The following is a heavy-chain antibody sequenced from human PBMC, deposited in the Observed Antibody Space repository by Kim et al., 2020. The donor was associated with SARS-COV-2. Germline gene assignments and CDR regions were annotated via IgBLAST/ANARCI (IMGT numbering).Heavy chain of an antibody. CDR1: GFTFSSYA. D-gene: IGHD5-12*01. J-gene: IGHJ4*02. V-gene: IGHV3-23*01. CDR3: AKDRFRDGYNYSPEFDY. CDR2: ISGSGGST. Sequence: GGSLRLSCAASGFTFSSYAMSWVRQAPGKGLEWVSAISGSGGSTYYADSVKGRFTISRDNSKNTLYLQMNSLRAEDTAVYYCAKDRFRDGYNYSPEFDYWGQGTLVPVSS.